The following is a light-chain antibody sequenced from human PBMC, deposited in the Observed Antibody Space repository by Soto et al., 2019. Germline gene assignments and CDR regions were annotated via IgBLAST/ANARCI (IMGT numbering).Light chain of an antibody. Sequence: QSVLTQPPSVSAAPGQKVTISCSGSSSNIGNNYVFWYQQLPATAPKLLIYDNDKRPSGIPDRFSGSNSGTSATLGITGLQTGDEADYYCATWDRSLSVGVFGGGTQLTVL. CDR2: DND. CDR3: ATWDRSLSVGV. CDR1: SSNIGNNY. V-gene: IGLV1-51*01. J-gene: IGLJ2*01.